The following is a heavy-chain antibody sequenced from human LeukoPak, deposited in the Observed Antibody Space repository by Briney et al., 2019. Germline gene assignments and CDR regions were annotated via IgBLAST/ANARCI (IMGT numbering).Heavy chain of an antibody. V-gene: IGHV3-66*01. CDR1: GFTVSPTY. J-gene: IGHJ4*02. Sequence: GGSLRLSCAASGFTVSPTYMSWVRQAPGRGLEWVSIVYSGGTTYYADSVKGRFTISRDSSKSTLYLQMNSLRGEDTAVYYCASASNKKYYFESWGQGTLVTVSS. D-gene: IGHD4-11*01. CDR3: ASASNKKYYFES. CDR2: VYSGGTT.